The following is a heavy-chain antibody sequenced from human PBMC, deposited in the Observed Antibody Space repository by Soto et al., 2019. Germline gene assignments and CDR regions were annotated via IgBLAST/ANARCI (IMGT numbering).Heavy chain of an antibody. Sequence: QVQLVESGGGLVKPGGSLRLSCAASGFTFSDYYMSWIRQAPGKGLEWVSYISSSGSTIYYADSVKGRFTISRDNAKNSLYLQMNSLRAEDTAVYYCARELGTSYCNGGSCYRYYYMDVWGKGTTVTVSS. V-gene: IGHV3-11*01. CDR1: GFTFSDYY. CDR2: ISSSGSTI. J-gene: IGHJ6*03. D-gene: IGHD2-15*01. CDR3: ARELGTSYCNGGSCYRYYYMDV.